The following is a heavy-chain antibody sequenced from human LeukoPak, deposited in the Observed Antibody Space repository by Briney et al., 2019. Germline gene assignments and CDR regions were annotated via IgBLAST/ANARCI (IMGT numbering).Heavy chain of an antibody. D-gene: IGHD3-22*01. CDR2: ISGSGVA. CDR1: GFTFSDYA. V-gene: IGHV3-23*01. CDR3: PKDGHYPDNSGYYYVDS. Sequence: GGSLRLSCAASGFTFSDYAMSWVRQAPGKGVERVSLISGSGVAYDADSVKGRFTVSRDNSKNTLYLQMNSLRAEDTAVYYCPKDGHYPDNSGYYYVDSWGQGTLVTVSS. J-gene: IGHJ4*02.